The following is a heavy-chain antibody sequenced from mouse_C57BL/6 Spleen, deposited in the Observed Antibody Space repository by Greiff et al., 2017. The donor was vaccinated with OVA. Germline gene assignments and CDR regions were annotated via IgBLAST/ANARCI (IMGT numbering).Heavy chain of an antibody. Sequence: QVQLQQSGAELVKPGASVKLSCKASGYTFTSYWMHWVKQRPGQGLEWIGMIHPNSGSTNYNEKFKSKATLTVDKSSSTAYMQLSSLTSEDSAVYYCARSYYGSSYAYWGQGTTLTVSS. CDR3: ARSYYGSSYAY. J-gene: IGHJ2*01. V-gene: IGHV1-64*01. CDR1: GYTFTSYW. D-gene: IGHD1-1*01. CDR2: IHPNSGST.